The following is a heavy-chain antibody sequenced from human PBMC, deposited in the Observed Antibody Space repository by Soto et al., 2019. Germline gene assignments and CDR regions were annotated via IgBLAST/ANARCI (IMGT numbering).Heavy chain of an antibody. CDR3: ARDHRYYDSSGYRVSGGMDV. CDR1: GFTFSSCG. CDR2: IWYDGSNK. D-gene: IGHD3-22*01. V-gene: IGHV3-33*01. J-gene: IGHJ6*02. Sequence: GGSLRLSCAASGFTFSSCGMHWVRQAPGKGLEWVAVIWYDGSNKYYADSVKGRFTISRDNSKNTLYLQMNSLRAEDTAVYYCARDHRYYDSSGYRVSGGMDVWGQGTTVTVSS.